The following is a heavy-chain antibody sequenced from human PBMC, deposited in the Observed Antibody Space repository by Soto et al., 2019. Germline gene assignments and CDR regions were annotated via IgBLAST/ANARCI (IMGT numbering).Heavy chain of an antibody. CDR2: INHSGST. CDR3: ARVGGYSGYDYYYYYGMDV. Sequence: ETLCRSGTVYGGSFSGYYWSWIRQPPGKGLEWIGEINHSGSTNYNPSLKSRVTISVDTSKNQFSLKLSSVTAADTAVYYCARVGGYSGYDYYYYYGMDVWGQGTTVTVYS. V-gene: IGHV4-34*01. D-gene: IGHD5-12*01. J-gene: IGHJ6*02. CDR1: GGSFSGYY.